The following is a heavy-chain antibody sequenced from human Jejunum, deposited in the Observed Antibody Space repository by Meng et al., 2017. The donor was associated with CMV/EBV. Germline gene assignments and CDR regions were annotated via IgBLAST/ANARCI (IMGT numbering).Heavy chain of an antibody. CDR1: GGSFSTYT. CDR3: ARGRGNQPLFDF. CDR2: LIPVLNKA. D-gene: IGHD2/OR15-2a*01. Sequence: QVQLVQYGAEVKKPGASVKVACTTSGGSFSTYTFSWVRQAPGQGLEWMGGLIPVLNKAKSAPRFQDRVTFTADETTTTAYMELSSLTFEDTAVYFCARGRGNQPLFDFWGQGTLVTVSS. J-gene: IGHJ4*02. V-gene: IGHV1-69*10.